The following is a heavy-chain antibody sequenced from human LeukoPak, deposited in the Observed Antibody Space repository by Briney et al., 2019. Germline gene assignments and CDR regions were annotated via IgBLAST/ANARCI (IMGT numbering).Heavy chain of an antibody. J-gene: IGHJ3*02. CDR2: ISAYNGNT. V-gene: IGHV1-18*01. D-gene: IGHD3-22*01. CDR1: GYTFTSYG. Sequence: GASVKVSCKASGYTFTSYGISWVRQAPGQGLEWMGWISAYNGNTNYAQKLQGRVTMATDTSTSIAYMELRSLRSDDTAVYYCRTYYYDSSGYYPPGAFDIWGQGTMVTVSS. CDR3: RTYYYDSSGYYPPGAFDI.